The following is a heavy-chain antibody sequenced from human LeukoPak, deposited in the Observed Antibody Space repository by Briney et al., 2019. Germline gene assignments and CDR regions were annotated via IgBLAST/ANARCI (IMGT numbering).Heavy chain of an antibody. V-gene: IGHV1-18*01. J-gene: IGHJ1*01. D-gene: IGHD4-17*01. CDR1: GYTFTSYG. Sequence: VASVKVSCKASGYTFTSYGISWVRQAPGQGLEWMGWISAYNGNTNYAQKLQGRVTITTDTSPSTACMELRSLRSYDTAVYYCARTDDYGEVAEYFQHWGQGTLVTVSS. CDR2: ISAYNGNT. CDR3: ARTDDYGEVAEYFQH.